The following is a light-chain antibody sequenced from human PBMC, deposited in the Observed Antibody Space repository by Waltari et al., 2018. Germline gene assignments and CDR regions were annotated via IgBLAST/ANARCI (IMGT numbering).Light chain of an antibody. Sequence: IQMTQSPSSLSASVGARVTITCRASQSIRNYLNWYQQRPGKAPKLLIFAASTLQGGVPSRFSGSGSETHFTLTINGLQPDDSATYYCQQSYTTPLTFGGGTKVEIK. CDR2: AAS. CDR1: QSIRNY. V-gene: IGKV1-39*01. J-gene: IGKJ4*01. CDR3: QQSYTTPLT.